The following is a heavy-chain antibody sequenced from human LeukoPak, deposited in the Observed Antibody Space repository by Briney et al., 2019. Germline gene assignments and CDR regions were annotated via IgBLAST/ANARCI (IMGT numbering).Heavy chain of an antibody. J-gene: IGHJ4*02. Sequence: ASVKVSCKASGYTFTSYGISWVRQAPGQGLEWMGWISAYNGNTNYAQKLQGRVTMTTDTSTSTAYMELRSLRSDDTAVYYCARSNGLLWFGEFDYWGQGTLVTVSP. D-gene: IGHD3-10*01. CDR3: ARSNGLLWFGEFDY. V-gene: IGHV1-18*04. CDR2: ISAYNGNT. CDR1: GYTFTSYG.